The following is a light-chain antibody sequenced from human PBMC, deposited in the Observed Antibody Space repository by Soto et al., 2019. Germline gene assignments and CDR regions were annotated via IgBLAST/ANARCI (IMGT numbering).Light chain of an antibody. CDR3: ATWDSSLNAL. CDR2: DNS. V-gene: IGLV1-51*01. CDR1: SSNIGEYS. J-gene: IGLJ2*01. Sequence: QSLLTQPPSVSAAPGQKVTISCSGSSSNIGEYSVSWYQHLPGTAPKLLIYDNSKRPSGIPDRFSGSKSVTSATLGITGLQTGDEADYYCATWDSSLNALFGGGTKLTVL.